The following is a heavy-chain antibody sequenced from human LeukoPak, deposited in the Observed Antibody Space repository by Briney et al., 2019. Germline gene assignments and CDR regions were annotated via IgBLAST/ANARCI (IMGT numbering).Heavy chain of an antibody. V-gene: IGHV3-74*03. CDR3: AGGGGGLSV. Sequence: GGSLRLSCAASGFTFSDYRMYWVRQPPGKGLVWASYINTDGRTTKYADSVRGRFTISRDNAKNTLYLQMNSLRAEDTAVYYCAGGGGGLSVWGQGTTVTVSS. CDR2: INTDGRTT. CDR1: GFTFSDYR. J-gene: IGHJ6*02. D-gene: IGHD6-25*01.